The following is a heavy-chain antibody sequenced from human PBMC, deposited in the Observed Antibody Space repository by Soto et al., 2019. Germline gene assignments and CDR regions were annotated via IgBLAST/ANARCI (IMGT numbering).Heavy chain of an antibody. CDR1: GYDFATYW. V-gene: IGHV5-51*01. D-gene: IGHD2-2*03. J-gene: IGHJ6*02. CDR3: GRHYLCGYFLCPHYAMDF. Sequence: PGESLKISCKASGYDFATYWIGWVRQMPGKGLEWIGIIYPSDSETRYSPSFQGQVTISVDKSSSTAYLQWSSLKASDTAMYYCGRHYLCGYFLCPHYAMDFWGPGIIGTGS. CDR2: IYPSDSET.